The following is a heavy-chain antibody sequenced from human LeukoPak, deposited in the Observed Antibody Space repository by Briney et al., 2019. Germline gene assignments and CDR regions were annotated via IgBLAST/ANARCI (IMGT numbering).Heavy chain of an antibody. CDR3: ARGTNADY. J-gene: IGHJ4*02. V-gene: IGHV3-48*03. D-gene: IGHD2-8*01. Sequence: GGSLRLSCAASGFTFSSYEMNWVRQAPGKGLEWVSYISGSGTAISYADSVKGRFTISRDNAKNSLFLQMNSLRAEDTAVYYCARGTNADYWGQGTLVTASS. CDR2: ISGSGTAI. CDR1: GFTFSSYE.